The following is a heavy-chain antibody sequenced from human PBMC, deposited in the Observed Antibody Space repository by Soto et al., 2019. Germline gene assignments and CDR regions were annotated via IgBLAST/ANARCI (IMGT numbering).Heavy chain of an antibody. CDR3: ATHPPYGPLDH. CDR2: IYYNGRT. CDR1: GGSISSYY. D-gene: IGHD4-17*01. Sequence: SETLSLTCTVSGGSISSYYWSWIRQPPGKGLEWIGYIYYNGRTNYNPSLKSRVTISVDTSKNQFSLRLTSVTAADTAVYYCATHPPYGPLDHWGQGTLVTVSS. V-gene: IGHV4-59*08. J-gene: IGHJ4*02.